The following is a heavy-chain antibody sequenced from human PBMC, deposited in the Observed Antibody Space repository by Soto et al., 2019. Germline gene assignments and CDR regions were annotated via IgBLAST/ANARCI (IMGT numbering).Heavy chain of an antibody. CDR1: GGSFSGYY. D-gene: IGHD4-17*01. Sequence: QVQLQQWGAGLLKPSETLSLTCAVYGGSFSGYYWSWIRQPPGKGLEWIGEINPSGSTNYTPSLKSRVTMSGATPNNQFSLKLTSVTAADTAVYYCARGRDGGAANWGQGTLVTVSS. CDR2: INPSGST. V-gene: IGHV4-34*01. CDR3: ARGRDGGAAN. J-gene: IGHJ4*02.